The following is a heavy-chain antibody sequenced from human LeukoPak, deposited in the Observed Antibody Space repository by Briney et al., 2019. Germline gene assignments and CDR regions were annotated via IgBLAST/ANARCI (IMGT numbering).Heavy chain of an antibody. CDR1: GGSISSGGYY. Sequence: KASETLSLTCAVSGGSISSGGYYWSWIRQPPGKGLEWIGEINHSGSTNYNPSLKSRVTISVDTSKNQFSLKLSSVTAADTAVYYCARRSTVTNGTYFGYWGQGTLVTVSS. D-gene: IGHD4-17*01. CDR2: INHSGST. CDR3: ARRSTVTNGTYFGY. J-gene: IGHJ4*02. V-gene: IGHV4-34*01.